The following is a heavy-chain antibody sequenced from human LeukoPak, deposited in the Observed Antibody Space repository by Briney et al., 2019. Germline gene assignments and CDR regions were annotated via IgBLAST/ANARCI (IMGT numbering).Heavy chain of an antibody. CDR1: AFTFSSYS. V-gene: IGHV3-66*01. Sequence: GGSLRLSCAASAFTFSSYSMNWVRQAPGKGLEWVSVIYSGGSTYYADSVKGRFTISRDNSKNTLFLQMNSLRVEDTAVYYCARGYSFVDYWGQGTLVTVSS. J-gene: IGHJ4*02. CDR3: ARGYSFVDY. CDR2: IYSGGST. D-gene: IGHD5-18*01.